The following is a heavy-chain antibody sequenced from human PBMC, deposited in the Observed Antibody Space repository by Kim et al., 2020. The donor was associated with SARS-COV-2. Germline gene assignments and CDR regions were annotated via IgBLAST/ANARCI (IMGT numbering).Heavy chain of an antibody. Sequence: GGSLRLSCAASGFTFSSYAMSWVRQAPGKGLEWVSAISGSGGSTYYADSVKGRFTISRDNSKNTLYLQMNSLRAEDTAVYYCAKYDRGAPWAGMDVWGQGTPVTVSS. V-gene: IGHV3-23*01. CDR1: GFTFSSYA. J-gene: IGHJ6*02. CDR2: ISGSGGST. CDR3: AKYDRGAPWAGMDV. D-gene: IGHD3-10*02.